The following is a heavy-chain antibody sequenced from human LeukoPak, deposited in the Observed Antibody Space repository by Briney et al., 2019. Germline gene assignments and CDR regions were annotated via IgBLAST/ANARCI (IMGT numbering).Heavy chain of an antibody. D-gene: IGHD3-10*01. V-gene: IGHV3-7*01. CDR3: ARGEKDGFLDS. J-gene: IGHJ4*02. Sequence: GGSLRLSCVAPGFTFSSNWMTWVRQAPGKGLEWVANSKEDGRARYYVESVKGRFTVSRDNAKNSLLLQMVRLKVEDTAVYYCARGEKDGFLDSWGQRSLVSVSS. CDR1: GFTFSSNW. CDR2: SKEDGRAR.